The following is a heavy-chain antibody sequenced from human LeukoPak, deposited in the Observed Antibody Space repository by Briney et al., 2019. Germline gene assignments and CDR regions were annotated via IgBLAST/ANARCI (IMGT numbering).Heavy chain of an antibody. J-gene: IGHJ5*02. CDR2: IDWDDVK. CDR3: ARIPDSSGWYWFDP. V-gene: IGHV2-70*04. D-gene: IGHD6-19*01. Sequence: ESGPALVKPTQTLTLTCTFSGFSLSTSGMRVSWIRQPPGKAREWLARIDWDDVKFYSTSLKTGLNISKDTSKNQVVLTMTNMDPVDTATYYCARIPDSSGWYWFDPWGQGTLVTVSS. CDR1: GFSLSTSGMR.